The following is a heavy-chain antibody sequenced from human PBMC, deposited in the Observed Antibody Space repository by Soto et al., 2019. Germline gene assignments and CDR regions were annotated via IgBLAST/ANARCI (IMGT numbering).Heavy chain of an antibody. D-gene: IGHD1-1*01. V-gene: IGHV3-74*03. Sequence: EVQLVESGGGLVQPGGSLRLSCPASGFAFSNYWMHWVRQAPGKGLVWVSRINSDGSRTTYADSVRGRFNISRDNAKNTVYLQMNSLSAEDTAVYYCARIGTGYYYMDVWGKGTTVTVSS. CDR1: GFAFSNYW. CDR3: ARIGTGYYYMDV. J-gene: IGHJ6*03. CDR2: INSDGSRT.